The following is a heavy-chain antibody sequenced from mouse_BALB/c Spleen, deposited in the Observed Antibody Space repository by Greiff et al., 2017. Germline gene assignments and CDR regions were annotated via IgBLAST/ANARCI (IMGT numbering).Heavy chain of an antibody. J-gene: IGHJ3*01. D-gene: IGHD2-4*01. Sequence: VQLQESGPGLVKPSQSLSLTCSVTGYSITSGYYWNWIRQFPGNKLEWMGYISYDGSNNYNPSLKNRISITRDTSKNQFFLKLNSVTTEDTATYYCAREGMITTGPFAYWGQGTLVTVSA. CDR1: GYSITSGYY. CDR2: ISYDGSN. CDR3: AREGMITTGPFAY. V-gene: IGHV3-6*02.